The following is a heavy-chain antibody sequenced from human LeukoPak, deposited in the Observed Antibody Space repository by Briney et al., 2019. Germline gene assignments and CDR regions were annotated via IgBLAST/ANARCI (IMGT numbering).Heavy chain of an antibody. Sequence: ASVKVSCKASGYTFTSYYINWVRQATGQALEWIGWMNPNSGNTGYAQKFQGRVTMTRNTSISTAYMELSSLRSEDTAVYYCARGQNYYGSGTDDYWGQGTLVTVSS. D-gene: IGHD3-10*01. J-gene: IGHJ4*02. CDR1: GYTFTSYY. V-gene: IGHV1-8*01. CDR3: ARGQNYYGSGTDDY. CDR2: MNPNSGNT.